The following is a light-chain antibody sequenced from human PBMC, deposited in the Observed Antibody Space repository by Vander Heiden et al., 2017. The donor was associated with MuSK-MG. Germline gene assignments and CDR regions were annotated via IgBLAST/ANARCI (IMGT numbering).Light chain of an antibody. Sequence: DIQMTQSPSSLSASVGDRVTITCRASQSISSYLNWYQQKPGKAPKLLIYAASSLQSGVPSRFSGSGSGTDFTLTTSSLQPEDFATYSCQQSYSTLLAFGQGTRLEIK. J-gene: IGKJ5*01. CDR3: QQSYSTLLA. V-gene: IGKV1-39*01. CDR2: AAS. CDR1: QSISSY.